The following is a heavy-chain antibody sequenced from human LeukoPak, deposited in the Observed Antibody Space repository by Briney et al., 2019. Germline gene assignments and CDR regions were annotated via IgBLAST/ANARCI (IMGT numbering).Heavy chain of an antibody. D-gene: IGHD3-22*01. Sequence: GGSLRLSCGASGFAYSSFWMSWVRQAPGEGLEWVSGINSGGDGTYYSDSVKGRFTISRDNSRSTLYLQMNSLRAEDTAVYYCARGGTMTGVVRWFDPWGQGTLVTVSS. CDR3: ARGGTMTGVVRWFDP. CDR1: GFAYSSFW. V-gene: IGHV3-23*01. CDR2: INSGGDGT. J-gene: IGHJ5*02.